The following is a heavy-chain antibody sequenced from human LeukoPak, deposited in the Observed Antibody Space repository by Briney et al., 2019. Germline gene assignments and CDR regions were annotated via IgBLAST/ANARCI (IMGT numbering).Heavy chain of an antibody. J-gene: IGHJ4*02. CDR2: IYSGGGT. Sequence: GGSLRLSCAASGFTVSTNYMSWVRQAPGKGLEWVSLIYSGGGTYYADSVKGRFTISRDNSRNTLSLQMNGLRVDDTAVYYCARGFRSVTTWGYFDYWGQGALVTVSS. V-gene: IGHV3-66*01. CDR3: ARGFRSVTTWGYFDY. CDR1: GFTVSTNY. D-gene: IGHD4-17*01.